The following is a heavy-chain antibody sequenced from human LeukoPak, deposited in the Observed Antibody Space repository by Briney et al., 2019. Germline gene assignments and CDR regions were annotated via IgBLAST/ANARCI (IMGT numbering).Heavy chain of an antibody. J-gene: IGHJ3*01. D-gene: IGHD1-26*01. CDR3: AKDRGGSSELGDAFDV. V-gene: IGHV3-30*18. CDR2: ISFDGRNG. CDR1: GFIFSNYG. Sequence: GGSLRLSCAASGFIFSNYGMNWVRQAPGKGLEWVAIISFDGRNGYYAESAKGRFTISRDNAKNSLYLQMNSLRVEDTALYYCAKDRGGSSELGDAFDVWGQGTMVRGSS.